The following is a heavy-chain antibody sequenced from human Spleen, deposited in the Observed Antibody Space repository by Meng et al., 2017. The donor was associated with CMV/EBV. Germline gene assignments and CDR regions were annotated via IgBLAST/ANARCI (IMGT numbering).Heavy chain of an antibody. J-gene: IGHJ4*02. CDR1: GFTFSSYS. V-gene: IGHV3-21*01. CDR3: ARDPEFSSFDY. D-gene: IGHD6-6*01. CDR2: ISSSSSYI. Sequence: GESLKISCAASGFTFSSYSMNWVRQAPGKGLEWVSSISSSSSYIYYADSVKGRFTISRDNAKNSLYLQMNSLRPEDTAVYYCARDPEFSSFDYWGQGTLVTVSS.